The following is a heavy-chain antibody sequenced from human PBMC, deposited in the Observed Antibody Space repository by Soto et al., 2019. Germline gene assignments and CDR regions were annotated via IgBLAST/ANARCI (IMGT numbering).Heavy chain of an antibody. CDR1: GFTFTRYS. CDR2: ISSTTNYI. J-gene: IGHJ4*02. V-gene: IGHV3-21*06. CDR3: ARESEDLTSNFDY. Sequence: GGCRRLSCAASGFTFTRYSMNWVRQAPGRGLEWVSSISSTTNYIYYGDSMKGRFTISRDNAKNSLYLEMNSLRAADTAVYYCARESEDLTSNFDYWGQGTLVTVSS.